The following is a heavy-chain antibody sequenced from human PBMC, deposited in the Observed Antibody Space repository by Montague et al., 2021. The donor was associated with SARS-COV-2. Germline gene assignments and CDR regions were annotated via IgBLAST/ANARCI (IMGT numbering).Heavy chain of an antibody. CDR3: ARAMGRKIFGEIVNYYCIDI. Sequence: SETLSLTCTVSGGSISNYYWSWIRQSPGKGLEWIAYMYYSGSTKYNPSLKSRVTISVDTSKNQFSLNLSSMTAADTAVYYCARAMGRKIFGEIVNYYCIDIWGQGTPVTVSS. CDR1: GGSISNYY. D-gene: IGHD3-3*01. CDR2: MYYSGST. V-gene: IGHV4-59*01. J-gene: IGHJ6*02.